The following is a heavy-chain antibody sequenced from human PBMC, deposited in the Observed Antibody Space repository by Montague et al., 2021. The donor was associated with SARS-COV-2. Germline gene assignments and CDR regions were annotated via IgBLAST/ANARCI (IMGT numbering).Heavy chain of an antibody. V-gene: IGHV4-59*08. D-gene: IGHD2-2*01. CDR1: GVSISSYY. Sequence: SETLSLTCTVSGVSISSYYWTWIRQPPGKGLEWIGFIYYSGSTNYNPSLNSRVTISVYTSKNQFSLKLSSVTAADTAVYYCATQALTRYCTSTTCFGAAFDIWGQGTMVTVSS. CDR3: ATQALTRYCTSTTCFGAAFDI. CDR2: IYYSGST. J-gene: IGHJ3*02.